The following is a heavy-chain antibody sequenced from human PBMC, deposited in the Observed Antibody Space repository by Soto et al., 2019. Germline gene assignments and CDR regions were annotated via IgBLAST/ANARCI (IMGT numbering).Heavy chain of an antibody. CDR2: IIPIFGTA. Sequence: SVKVSCKASGGTFSSYAISWVRQAPGQGLEWMGGIIPIFGTANYAQKFQGRVTITADESTSTAYMELSSLRSGDTAVYYCARDPTAITFGGAAFYDIWGQGTMVTVSS. V-gene: IGHV1-69*13. CDR1: GGTFSSYA. J-gene: IGHJ3*02. D-gene: IGHD3-16*01. CDR3: ARDPTAITFGGAAFYDI.